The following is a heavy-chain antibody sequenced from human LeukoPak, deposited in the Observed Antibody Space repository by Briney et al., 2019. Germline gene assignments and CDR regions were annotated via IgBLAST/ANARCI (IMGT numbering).Heavy chain of an antibody. V-gene: IGHV4-39*07. J-gene: IGHJ6*03. Sequence: PSETLSLTCTVSGGSISSYYWGWIRQPPGKGLEWIGSIYYSGSTYYNPSLKSRVTISVDTSKNQFSLKLSSVTAADTAVYYCARVFYYYMDVWGKGTTVTVSS. CDR3: ARVFYYYMDV. CDR1: GGSISSYY. CDR2: IYYSGST.